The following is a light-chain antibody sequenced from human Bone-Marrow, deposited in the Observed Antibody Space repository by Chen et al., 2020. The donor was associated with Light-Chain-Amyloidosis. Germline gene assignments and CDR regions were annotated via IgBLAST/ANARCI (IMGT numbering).Light chain of an antibody. V-gene: IGLV3-21*02. J-gene: IGLJ3*02. Sequence: SYVLTQPSSVSVAPVHPARIVCGRNDIGSTSVHWCQQPPSQAPLLVVYDDSNRASGIPERSSGSNSGDTATLTISRVEAGDEADYYCQVWDRSSDRPVFGGGPKLTVL. CDR1: DIGSTS. CDR3: QVWDRSSDRPV. CDR2: DDS.